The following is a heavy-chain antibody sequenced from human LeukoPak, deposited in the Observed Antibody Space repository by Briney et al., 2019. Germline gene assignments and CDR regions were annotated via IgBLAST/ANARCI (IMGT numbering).Heavy chain of an antibody. Sequence: GGSLRLSCTASGFTFSSYTMAWVRQAPGKGLKWVSTITTGDGNTYYADSVKGRFTVSRDDSKNTLYLQMNSLRAEDTAVYYCAKDGGLWVSAHWGDSWGRGTLVTVSS. J-gene: IGHJ4*02. D-gene: IGHD7-27*01. CDR1: GFTFSSYT. CDR2: ITTGDGNT. V-gene: IGHV3-23*01. CDR3: AKDGGLWVSAHWGDS.